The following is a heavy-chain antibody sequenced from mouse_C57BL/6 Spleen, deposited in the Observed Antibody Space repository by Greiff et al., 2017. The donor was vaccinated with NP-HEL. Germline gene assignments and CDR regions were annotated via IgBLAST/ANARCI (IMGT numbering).Heavy chain of an antibody. V-gene: IGHV5-6*01. D-gene: IGHD1-1*01. J-gene: IGHJ3*01. CDR3: ASPYYYGSRGFAY. CDR2: ISSGGSYP. Sequence: EVMLVESGGDLVKPGGSLKLSCAASGFTFSSYGMSWVRPTPDKRLEWVATISSGGSYPSYPDSVKGRFTIPRGNAKNTLYLQMSSLKSEDTAMYYCASPYYYGSRGFAYWGQGTLVTVSA. CDR1: GFTFSSYG.